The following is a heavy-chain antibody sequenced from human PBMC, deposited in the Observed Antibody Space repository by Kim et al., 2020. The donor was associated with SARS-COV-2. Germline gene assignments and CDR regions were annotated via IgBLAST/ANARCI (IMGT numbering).Heavy chain of an antibody. D-gene: IGHD3-10*01. V-gene: IGHV3-21*01. J-gene: IGHJ4*02. CDR2: VSSTSRYI. CDR1: GFIFSSYT. Sequence: GGSLRLSCAASGFIFSSYTIHWVRQAPGKGLDWVASVSSTSRYIYYADSVKGRFTISRDNAKNSLYLQMNSLRAEDTAVYYCAREQSGSSFSFYYWGQGT. CDR3: AREQSGSSFSFYY.